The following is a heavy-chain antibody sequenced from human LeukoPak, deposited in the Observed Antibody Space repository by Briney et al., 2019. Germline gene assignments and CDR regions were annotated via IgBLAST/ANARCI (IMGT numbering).Heavy chain of an antibody. D-gene: IGHD3-22*01. V-gene: IGHV3-30*18. CDR3: AKGLQNSSGYPVY. CDR1: GFTFSSYG. Sequence: GGSLRLSCAASGFTFSSYGMHWVRQAPGKGLEWVAVISYDGSNKYYADSVKGRFTISGDNSKNTLYLQMNSLRAEDTAVYYCAKGLQNSSGYPVYWGQGTLVTVSS. J-gene: IGHJ4*02. CDR2: ISYDGSNK.